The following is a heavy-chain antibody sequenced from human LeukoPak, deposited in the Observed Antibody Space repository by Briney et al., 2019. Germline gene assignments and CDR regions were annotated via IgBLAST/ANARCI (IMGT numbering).Heavy chain of an antibody. Sequence: SETLSLTCTVSGGSISSGDYYWSWIRQPPGKGLEWIGYIYYSGSTYYNPSLKSRVTISVDTSKNQYSLKLSSVTAADAAVYYCARFANYYGSHTPFDYWGQGTLVTVSS. V-gene: IGHV4-30-4*08. CDR3: ARFANYYGSHTPFDY. CDR1: GGSISSGDYY. J-gene: IGHJ4*02. CDR2: IYYSGST. D-gene: IGHD3-10*01.